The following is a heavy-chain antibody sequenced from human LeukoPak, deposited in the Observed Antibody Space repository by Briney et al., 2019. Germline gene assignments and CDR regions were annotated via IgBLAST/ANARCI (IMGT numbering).Heavy chain of an antibody. CDR2: ISPYNGNT. CDR1: GYTFTSYG. J-gene: IGHJ4*02. Sequence: RASLKLSCTASGYTFTSYGISWVRQAPGQGLEWMGWISPYNGNTNYAPKLQGRLTMTTDTTTSTAYMELRSLRSDGTAVYYCARDRQSGYWGQGTLVTVSS. CDR3: ARDRQSGY. V-gene: IGHV1-18*01. D-gene: IGHD3-3*01.